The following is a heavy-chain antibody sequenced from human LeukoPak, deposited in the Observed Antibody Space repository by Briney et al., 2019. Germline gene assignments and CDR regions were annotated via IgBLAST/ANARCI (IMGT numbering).Heavy chain of an antibody. Sequence: GGSLRLSCAGSGFTVSSNYMSWVRQAPGKGLEWVSVIYTGGNTYYADSVKGRFTISRDYSKNTLYLQVSSLRPEDSAMYYCVKADYCSGGNCYRIFQHWGQGTLVTVSS. CDR1: GFTVSSNY. V-gene: IGHV3-66*01. J-gene: IGHJ1*01. D-gene: IGHD2-15*01. CDR3: VKADYCSGGNCYRIFQH. CDR2: IYTGGNT.